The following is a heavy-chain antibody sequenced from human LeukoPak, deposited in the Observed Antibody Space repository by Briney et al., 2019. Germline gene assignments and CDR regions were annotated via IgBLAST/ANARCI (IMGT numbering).Heavy chain of an antibody. V-gene: IGHV4-31*03. Sequence: PSESLSLTCTVSGGSISSGGYYWSWIRQHPGKGLEWIGYIYYSGSTYYNPSLKSRVTISVDTSKNQFSLKLSSVTAADTAVYYCARSIQPSPEGYYYYGMDVWGQGTTVTVSS. CDR1: GGSISSGGYY. D-gene: IGHD1-1*01. J-gene: IGHJ6*02. CDR2: IYYSGST. CDR3: ARSIQPSPEGYYYYGMDV.